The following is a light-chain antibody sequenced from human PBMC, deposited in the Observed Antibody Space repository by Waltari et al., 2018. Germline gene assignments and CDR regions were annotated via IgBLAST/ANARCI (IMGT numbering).Light chain of an antibody. CDR1: GSNIGAGYD. V-gene: IGLV1-40*01. J-gene: IGLJ2*01. Sequence: QSVLTQPPSVSGAPGQRVTISCTGSGSNIGAGYDVHWSQPLPGKAPKLLIYGVNNRPSGVPYRFAGSQSGTSASLAITGLQAEDEADYFCQSYDTSLSVIFGGGTKLTVL. CDR2: GVN. CDR3: QSYDTSLSVI.